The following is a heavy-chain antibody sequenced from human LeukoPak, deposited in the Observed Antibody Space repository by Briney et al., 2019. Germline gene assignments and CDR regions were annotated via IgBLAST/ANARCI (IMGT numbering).Heavy chain of an antibody. CDR2: IYYSGST. D-gene: IGHD3-16*02. Sequence: GSLRLSCAASGFTFSSYAMSWVRQAPGKGLEWIGSIYYSGSTYYNPSLKSRVTISVDTSKNQFSLKLSSVTAADTAVYYCARDRYSNMDYWGQGTLVTVSS. CDR1: GFTFSSYA. J-gene: IGHJ4*02. V-gene: IGHV4-39*02. CDR3: ARDRYSNMDY.